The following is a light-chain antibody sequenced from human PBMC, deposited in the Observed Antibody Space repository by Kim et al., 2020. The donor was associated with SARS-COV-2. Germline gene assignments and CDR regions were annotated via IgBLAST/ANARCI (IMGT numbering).Light chain of an antibody. CDR2: GNY. CDR3: QSYDSSLSGHYV. CDR1: RSNIGAGYD. Sequence: QSVLTQPPSVSGAPGQRVTISCTGSRSNIGAGYDVHWYHQLPGTAPKLLIYGNYNRPSGVPDRFSGSKSVTSASLAISGRQAEDEADYYCQSYDSSLSGHYVFGTGTKVTVL. J-gene: IGLJ1*01. V-gene: IGLV1-40*01.